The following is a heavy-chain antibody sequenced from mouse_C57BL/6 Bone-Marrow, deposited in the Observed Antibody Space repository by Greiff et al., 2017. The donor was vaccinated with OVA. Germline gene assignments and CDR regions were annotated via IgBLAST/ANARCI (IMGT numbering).Heavy chain of an antibody. J-gene: IGHJ2*01. CDR1: GYTFTSYW. CDR2: IYPGSGST. D-gene: IGHD1-1*01. CDR3: AGGYYYGSSYYFDY. V-gene: IGHV1-55*01. Sequence: QVQLQQPGAELVKPGASVKMSCKASGYTFTSYWITWVKQRPGQGLEWIGDIYPGSGSTNYNEKFRSKATLTVDTSSSTAYMQLSSLTSEDSAVYYCAGGYYYGSSYYFDYWGQGTTLTVSS.